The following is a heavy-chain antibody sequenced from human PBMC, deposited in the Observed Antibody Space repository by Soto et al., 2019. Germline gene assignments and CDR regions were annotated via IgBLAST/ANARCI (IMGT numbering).Heavy chain of an antibody. CDR3: TRDQGGSSDSWFDP. D-gene: IGHD1-26*01. V-gene: IGHV3-21*01. J-gene: IGHJ5*02. Sequence: EVQVVESGGGLGKPGGSRRLSCNFTFSMYSMNWVRQAPGKGLEWVSSISSGGSYIKYADSVKGRFTISRDNAKNSVSLQMNSLRVEDTAVYYCTRDQGGSSDSWFDPWGHGTQVTVSS. CDR2: ISSGGSYI. CDR1: TFSMYS.